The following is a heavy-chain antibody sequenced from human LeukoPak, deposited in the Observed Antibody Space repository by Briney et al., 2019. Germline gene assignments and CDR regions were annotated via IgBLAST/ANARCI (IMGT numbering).Heavy chain of an antibody. V-gene: IGHV3-23*01. D-gene: IGHD6-13*01. Sequence: GGSLRLSCAASGFTFSSYAMSWVRQAPGKGLEWVSAISGSGGSTYYADSVKGRFTISRDNSKNSMYLQMNSLRAEDTAVYYCARGARLYGYSSSWSGAFDIWGQGTMVTVSS. J-gene: IGHJ3*02. CDR2: ISGSGGST. CDR1: GFTFSSYA. CDR3: ARGARLYGYSSSWSGAFDI.